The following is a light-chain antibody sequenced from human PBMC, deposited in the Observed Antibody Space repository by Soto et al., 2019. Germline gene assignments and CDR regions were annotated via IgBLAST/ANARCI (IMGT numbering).Light chain of an antibody. Sequence: EIVMTQSPATLSVSPGERATLSCRASQRISNNLAWYQHKTGQAPMLLIYAASTRATGIPARFSGSGSETEFTLTISSRQGDDFAVYYCQHYNNWPPYTFGQGTRLDIK. J-gene: IGKJ2*01. CDR3: QHYNNWPPYT. V-gene: IGKV3-15*01. CDR1: QRISNN. CDR2: AAS.